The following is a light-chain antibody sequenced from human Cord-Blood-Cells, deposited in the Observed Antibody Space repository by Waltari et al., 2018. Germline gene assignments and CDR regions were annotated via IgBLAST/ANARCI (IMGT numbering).Light chain of an antibody. CDR1: QSLLHSDGKTY. CDR2: AVS. CDR3: MQGIHLH. J-gene: IGKJ4*01. V-gene: IGKV2-29*02. Sequence: DIVMTQTPLSLSVTPGQPASISCKSSQSLLHSDGKTYLYWYLQKPGQSPQLLIYAVSSRFSGVPDRFSGSGSGTDFTLTISRVEAEDVGVYYCMQGIHLHFGGGTKVEIK.